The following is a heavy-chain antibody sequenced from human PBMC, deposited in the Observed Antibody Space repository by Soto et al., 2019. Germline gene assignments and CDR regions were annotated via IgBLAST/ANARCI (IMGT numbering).Heavy chain of an antibody. CDR1: GGSINNSNW. CDR3: AGSLISGWFTWFDP. D-gene: IGHD6-13*01. Sequence: PSETLSLTCAVSGGSINNSNWLSWFLQPPVNGLDLIGEIYHIGSTNYNPSLKSRVTISIYNSKSHFSLTLNSVIASYTAVYYCAGSLISGWFTWFDPWGQGNLVTVS. J-gene: IGHJ5*02. CDR2: IYHIGST. V-gene: IGHV4-4*02.